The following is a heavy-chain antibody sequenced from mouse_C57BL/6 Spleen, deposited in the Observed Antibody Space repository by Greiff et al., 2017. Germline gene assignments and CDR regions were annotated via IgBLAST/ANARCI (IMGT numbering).Heavy chain of an antibody. Sequence: VKLQESGPGLVQPSQSLSITCTVSGFSLTSYGVHWVRQSPGKGLEWLGVIWRGGSTDYNAAFMSRLSITKDNSKSQVFFKMNSLQADDTAIYYCASSITTVVEDAMDYWGQGNSVTVSS. CDR3: ASSITTVVEDAMDY. CDR2: IWRGGST. V-gene: IGHV2-5*01. D-gene: IGHD1-1*01. J-gene: IGHJ4*01. CDR1: GFSLTSYG.